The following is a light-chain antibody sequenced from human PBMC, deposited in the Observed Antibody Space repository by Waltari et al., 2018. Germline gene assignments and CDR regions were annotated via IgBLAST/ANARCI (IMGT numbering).Light chain of an antibody. J-gene: IGKJ2*03. CDR2: KSS. Sequence: DIQMTQSPSTLSASVGDRVTITCQASQSIGSWLVWYQQKPGKAPKLLIYKSSDLESGVPSRFSVSGSGTDFSLTISSLQPDDFATYYCQQYKNYYSFGQGTKLEI. CDR1: QSIGSW. V-gene: IGKV1-5*03. CDR3: QQYKNYYS.